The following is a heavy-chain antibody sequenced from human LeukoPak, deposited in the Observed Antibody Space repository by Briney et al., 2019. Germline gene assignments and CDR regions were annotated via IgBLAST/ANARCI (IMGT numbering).Heavy chain of an antibody. CDR3: AKASYYYDSSAHSDAFDI. J-gene: IGHJ3*02. CDR2: ISYDGSNK. D-gene: IGHD3-22*01. CDR1: GFTFSSYG. V-gene: IGHV3-30*18. Sequence: GGSLRLFCAASGFTFSSYGMHWVRQAPGKGLEGVAVISYDGSNKYYADSVKGRFTISRDNSKNTLYLQMNSLRAEDTAVYYCAKASYYYDSSAHSDAFDIWGQGTMVTVSS.